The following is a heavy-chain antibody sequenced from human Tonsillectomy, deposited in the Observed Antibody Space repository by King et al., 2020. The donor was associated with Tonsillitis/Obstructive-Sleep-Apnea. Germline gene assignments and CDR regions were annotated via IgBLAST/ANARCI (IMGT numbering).Heavy chain of an antibody. CDR1: GYSFTSYW. CDR3: ARGGILSAGAPDF. J-gene: IGHJ4*02. D-gene: IGHD6-13*01. Sequence: QLVQSGVEVKKPGESLRISCKGSGYSFTSYWISWVRQMPGKGLEWRGRIDPSYSYTNYSPSFQGHVTISADKSISTAYLQWSSLKASDTAMYYCARGGILSAGAPDFWGQGTLVTVSS. V-gene: IGHV5-10-1*01. CDR2: IDPSYSYT.